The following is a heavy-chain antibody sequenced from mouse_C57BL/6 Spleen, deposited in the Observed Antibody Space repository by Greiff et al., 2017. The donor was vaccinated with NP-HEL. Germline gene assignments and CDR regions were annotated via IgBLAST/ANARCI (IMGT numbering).Heavy chain of an antibody. CDR1: GYSFTGYY. CDR2: INPSTGGT. V-gene: IGHV1-42*01. Sequence: VQLQQSGPELVKPGASVKISCKASGYSFTGYYMNWVKQSPEKSLEWIGEINPSTGGTTYNQKFKAKATLTVDKSSSTAYMQLKSLTSEDSAVYYCARYPITTWYFDVWGTGTTVTVSS. J-gene: IGHJ1*03. D-gene: IGHD1-1*01. CDR3: ARYPITTWYFDV.